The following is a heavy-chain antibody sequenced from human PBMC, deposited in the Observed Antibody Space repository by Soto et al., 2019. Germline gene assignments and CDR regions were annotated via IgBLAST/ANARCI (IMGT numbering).Heavy chain of an antibody. CDR2: INHSGST. Sequence: QVQLQQWGAGLLKPSETLSLTCAVYGGSFSGYYWSWIRQPPGKGLEWIGEINHSGSTNYNPSLKSRVTISVDTSKNQFSLKLSSVTAADTAVYYCARGLLYYYGSGSYLNYWGQGTLVTVSS. CDR3: ARGLLYYYGSGSYLNY. J-gene: IGHJ4*02. D-gene: IGHD3-10*01. V-gene: IGHV4-34*01. CDR1: GGSFSGYY.